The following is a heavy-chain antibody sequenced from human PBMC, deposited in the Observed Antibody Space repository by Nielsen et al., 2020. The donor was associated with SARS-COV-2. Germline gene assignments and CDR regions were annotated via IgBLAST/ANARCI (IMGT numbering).Heavy chain of an antibody. CDR2: ISSSSSTI. D-gene: IGHD6-6*01. Sequence: GESLKISCAASGFTFSSYSMNWVRQAPGKGLEWVSYISSSSSTIYYADSVKGRFTISRDNAKNSLYLQMNSLRAEDTAVYYCARGGWGYSSSSYFDYWGQGTLVTVSS. CDR1: GFTFSSYS. CDR3: ARGGWGYSSSSYFDY. V-gene: IGHV3-48*01. J-gene: IGHJ4*02.